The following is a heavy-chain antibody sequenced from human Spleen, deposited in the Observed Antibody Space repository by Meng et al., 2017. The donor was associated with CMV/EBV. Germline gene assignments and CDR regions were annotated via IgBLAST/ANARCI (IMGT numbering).Heavy chain of an antibody. D-gene: IGHD5-24*01. CDR2: ISSNGTKI. V-gene: IGHV3-48*03. CDR1: GFTFSSYE. CDR3: ARGGPEMATTYYFDY. J-gene: IGHJ4*02. Sequence: GESLKISCAASGFTFSSYEMNWVRQAPGKGLEWVSYISSNGTKIYHADSVKGRFTISRDNAKNSLYLQMNSLRAEDTAVYYCARGGPEMATTYYFDYWGQGTLVTVSS.